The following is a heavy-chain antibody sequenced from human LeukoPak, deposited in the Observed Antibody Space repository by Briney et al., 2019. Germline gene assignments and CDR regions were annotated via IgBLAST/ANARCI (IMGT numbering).Heavy chain of an antibody. J-gene: IGHJ4*02. D-gene: IGHD2-2*01. CDR2: IYHSGST. CDR3: ARRLGYCSSTSCHGLGSDY. CDR1: GYPISRGYY. Sequence: SETLSLTCAVSGYPISRGYYWGWIRQPPGKGLEWIGSIYHSGSTYYNPSLKSRVTISVDTSKNQFSLKLSSVTAADTAVYYCARRLGYCSSTSCHGLGSDYWGQGTLVTVSS. V-gene: IGHV4-38-2*01.